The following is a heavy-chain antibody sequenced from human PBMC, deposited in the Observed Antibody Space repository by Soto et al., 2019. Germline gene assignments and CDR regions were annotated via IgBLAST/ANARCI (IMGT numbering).Heavy chain of an antibody. D-gene: IGHD6-6*01. CDR3: ATALQLWFDY. Sequence: APVKVSRKVSRYTLPELSMHWVRQAPGKGLEWMGGLDPEDGETIYAQKFQGRVTMTEDTSTDTAYMVLSSLRSVDTAVYYCATALQLWFDYWGQGTLVTVSS. V-gene: IGHV1-24*01. CDR2: LDPEDGET. CDR1: RYTLPELS. J-gene: IGHJ4*02.